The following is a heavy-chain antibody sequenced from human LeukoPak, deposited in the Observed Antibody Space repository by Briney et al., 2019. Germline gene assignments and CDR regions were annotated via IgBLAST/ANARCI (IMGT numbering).Heavy chain of an antibody. CDR1: GYTFTSYY. CDR2: INPSGGST. D-gene: IGHD2-15*01. J-gene: IGHJ4*02. Sequence: ASVTVSFRASGYTFTSYYMHWVRQARGQGREGMGIINPSGGSTSYAQKFQGRVTMTRDTSTSTVYMELSSLRSEDTAVYYCATSVVVVAALDYWGQGTLVTVSS. CDR3: ATSVVVVAALDY. V-gene: IGHV1-46*01.